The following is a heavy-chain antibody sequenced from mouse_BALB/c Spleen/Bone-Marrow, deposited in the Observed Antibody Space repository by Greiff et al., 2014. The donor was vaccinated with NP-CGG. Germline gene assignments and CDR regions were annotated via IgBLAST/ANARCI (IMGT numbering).Heavy chain of an antibody. V-gene: IGHV1S81*02. CDR3: ARCYYGNYFDY. J-gene: IGHJ2*01. Sequence: VQLQQSGAELVKPGASVKLSCKASGYTFTSYWMHWVKQRPGQGLEWIGEINPSNGRTNYNEKFKSKATLTVDKSSSTAYMQLSSLTSGDSAVYYCARCYYGNYFDYWGQGTTLTVSS. D-gene: IGHD2-1*01. CDR2: INPSNGRT. CDR1: GYTFTSYW.